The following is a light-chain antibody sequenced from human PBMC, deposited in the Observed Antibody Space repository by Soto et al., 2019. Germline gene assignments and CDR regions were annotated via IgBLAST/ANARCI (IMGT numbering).Light chain of an antibody. CDR2: GAS. CDR1: QSVSSN. J-gene: IGKJ1*01. Sequence: EIVMTQSPATLSVSPGERATLSCRASQSVSSNLAWYQQKPGQAPRLLIYGASTRATGIPARFSGSGSGTEFTLTISSLQSEDFAVYYCQQYNNWPPKGTFGQGTKVDIQ. CDR3: QQYNNWPPKGT. V-gene: IGKV3-15*01.